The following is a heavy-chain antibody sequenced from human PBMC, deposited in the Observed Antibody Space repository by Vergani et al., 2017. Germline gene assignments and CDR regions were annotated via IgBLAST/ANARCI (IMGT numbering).Heavy chain of an antibody. V-gene: IGHV3-23*01. CDR2: ISGSGGFT. D-gene: IGHD3-22*01. CDR3: ARVVSSGRNYYYYYYMDV. Sequence: EVQLLESGGNLVQPGGSLRLSCAASGFTFTNFAMTWVRQAPGEGLEWVSGISGSGGFTYYADSVKGRFTISRDNSKNTMFLQMNNLRAEDTAVYYCARVVSSGRNYYYYYYMDVWGKGTTVTVSS. CDR1: GFTFTNFA. J-gene: IGHJ6*03.